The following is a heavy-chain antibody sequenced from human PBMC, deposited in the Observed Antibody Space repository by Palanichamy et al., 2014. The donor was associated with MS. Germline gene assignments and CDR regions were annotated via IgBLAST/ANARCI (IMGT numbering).Heavy chain of an antibody. D-gene: IGHD3-16*02. J-gene: IGHJ5*02. CDR3: AREGGMLSSNLDWFDL. CDR2: ISSNGAYI. V-gene: IGHV3-21*02. CDR1: GFSFRSHT. Sequence: EVQLGRGLGGGLVKPGGSLRLSCAASGFSFRSHTMNWVRQAPGKGLQWVSSISSNGAYIYYADSLMGRFTISRDNANNFLSLEMNSLRDDDTAVYYCAREGGMLSSNLDWFDLWGQGTLVTVSS.